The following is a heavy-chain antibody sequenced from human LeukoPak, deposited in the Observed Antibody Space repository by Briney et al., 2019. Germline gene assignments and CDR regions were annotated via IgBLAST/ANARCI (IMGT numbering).Heavy chain of an antibody. V-gene: IGHV1-18*01. CDR1: GYTFTSYG. J-gene: IGHJ4*02. Sequence: GASVKVSCKASGYTFTSYGISWVRQAPGQGLGWMGWISAYNGNTNYAQKLQGRVTMTTDTSTSTAYMELRSLRSDDTAVYYCARAYQDYYDSSGYPDLWGQGTLVTVSS. CDR2: ISAYNGNT. CDR3: ARAYQDYYDSSGYPDL. D-gene: IGHD3-22*01.